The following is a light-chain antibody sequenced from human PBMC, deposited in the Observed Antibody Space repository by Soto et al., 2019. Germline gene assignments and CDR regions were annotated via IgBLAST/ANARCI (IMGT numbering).Light chain of an antibody. Sequence: ENVLTQSPGTLSLSPGERATLSCRASQSIGADFLAWYQQKPGQSPRLLIYSTSKRIPGVPDRFSGSGSGTDFTLTISRLEPEDFADYYCQQSGSSYTFGQGTKLEIK. CDR3: QQSGSSYT. J-gene: IGKJ2*01. CDR1: QSIGADF. CDR2: STS. V-gene: IGKV3-20*01.